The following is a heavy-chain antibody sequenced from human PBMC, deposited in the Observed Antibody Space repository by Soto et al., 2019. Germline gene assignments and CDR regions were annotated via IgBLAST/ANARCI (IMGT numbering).Heavy chain of an antibody. D-gene: IGHD3-10*01. Sequence: GGSLRLSCAASGFTFSSYGMHWVRQAPGKGLEWVAVISYDGSNKYYADSVKGRFTISRDNSKNTLYLQMNSLRAEDTAVYYCANVQNAMAFGEDDLWGIDYWGQGTLVTVSS. CDR3: ANVQNAMAFGEDDLWGIDY. CDR2: ISYDGSNK. CDR1: GFTFSSYG. V-gene: IGHV3-30*18. J-gene: IGHJ4*02.